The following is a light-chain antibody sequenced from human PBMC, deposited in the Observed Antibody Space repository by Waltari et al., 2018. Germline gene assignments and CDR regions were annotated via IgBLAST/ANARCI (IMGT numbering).Light chain of an antibody. CDR2: AVT. Sequence: QSALTQPASVSGSPGQSITIPCRGSSRDVGGYYLFSWYQQRPGKAPKLIIYAVTKRPSGVSHRFSGSKSGNTASLTISGLQAEDEADYYCCSYAGSSTSSVVFGGGTKVIVL. CDR1: SRDVGGYYL. J-gene: IGLJ1*01. CDR3: CSYAGSSTSSVV. V-gene: IGLV2-23*02.